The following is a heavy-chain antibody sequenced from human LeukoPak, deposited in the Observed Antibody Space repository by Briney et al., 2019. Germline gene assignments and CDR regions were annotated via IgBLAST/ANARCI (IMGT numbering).Heavy chain of an antibody. V-gene: IGHV1-8*01. CDR1: GYTFTSYG. CDR3: ARSIAGAGLFSL. J-gene: IGHJ3*01. D-gene: IGHD6-13*01. CDR2: MNPNSGNT. Sequence: ASVKVSCKAAGYTFTSYGISWVRQATGQGLEWMGWMNPNSGNTGYAQKFQGRVTMTRNTSISTAYMELSSLRSEDTAVYYCARSIAGAGLFSLWGQGTMVTVSS.